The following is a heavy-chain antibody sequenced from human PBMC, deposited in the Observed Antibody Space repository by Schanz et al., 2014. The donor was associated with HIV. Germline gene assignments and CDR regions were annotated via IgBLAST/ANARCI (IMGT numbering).Heavy chain of an antibody. J-gene: IGHJ4*02. D-gene: IGHD3-10*01. CDR2: AHHSGST. CDR1: GDSISNTTHY. V-gene: IGHV4-39*01. CDR3: ARHQRGSYLEALDY. Sequence: QLQLQESGPGLVKPSETLSLTCSVSGDSISNTTHYWGWIRQPPGKGLEWIGSAHHSGSTYYTPSPTVRVPQPEDMSKNQPTLRLSSVTAADTAVFYCARHQRGSYLEALDYWGQGTLVTVSS.